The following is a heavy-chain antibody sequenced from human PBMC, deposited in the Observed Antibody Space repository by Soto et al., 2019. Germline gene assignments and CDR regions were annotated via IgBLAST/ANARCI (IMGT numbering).Heavy chain of an antibody. CDR2: ISGSGATK. Sequence: GGSLRLSCAASGFTFSSHSINWVRQSPGKGLEWVSYISGSGATKYYADSVKGRFTISRDNARNSLYLQMSSLSDEDTAVYYCARAIRGFRYVVDYSGQGTLLTLSS. CDR3: ARAIRGFRYVVDY. D-gene: IGHD2-2*02. CDR1: GFTFSSHS. V-gene: IGHV3-48*02. J-gene: IGHJ4*02.